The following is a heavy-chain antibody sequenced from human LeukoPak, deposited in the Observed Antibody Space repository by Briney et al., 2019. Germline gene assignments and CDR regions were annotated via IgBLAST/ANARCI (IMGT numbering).Heavy chain of an antibody. V-gene: IGHV5-51*01. CDR2: IYTGDSRG. Sequence: GESLKISCEASGYRFTSYWIVWVRQMPGKGLEWMGLIYTGDSRGRYSPALQGQVTMSVDRSINTAYLQWSSVKASDTAMYYCARLGEEEVDYWGQGTLVTVSS. CDR3: ARLGEEEVDY. J-gene: IGHJ4*02. CDR1: GYRFTSYW. D-gene: IGHD3-16*01.